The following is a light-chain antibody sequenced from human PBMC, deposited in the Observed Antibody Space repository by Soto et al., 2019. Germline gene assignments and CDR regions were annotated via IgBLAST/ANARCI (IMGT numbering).Light chain of an antibody. CDR3: GTWDSSLSAGFYV. CDR1: SSNIGNNY. CDR2: ENN. J-gene: IGLJ1*01. Sequence: QAVVTQPPSVSAAPGQKVTISCSGSSSNIGNNYVSWYQQLPGTAPKLLIYENNKRPSGIPDRFSGSKSGTSATLGITGLQTGDEADYYCGTWDSSLSAGFYVFGTGTKVTVL. V-gene: IGLV1-51*02.